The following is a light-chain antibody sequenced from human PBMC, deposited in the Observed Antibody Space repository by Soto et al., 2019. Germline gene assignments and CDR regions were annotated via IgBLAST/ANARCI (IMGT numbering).Light chain of an antibody. CDR2: DAS. CDR3: QQYNSYSQT. Sequence: IRMTQSPSSLSASTGDRVSITCGASQGISSWLAWYQQKPGKAPKLLIYDASSLESGVPSRFSGSGAGTEFTLTISSLQPDDFATYYCQQYNSYSQTFGQGTKVEIK. CDR1: QGISSW. J-gene: IGKJ1*01. V-gene: IGKV1-5*01.